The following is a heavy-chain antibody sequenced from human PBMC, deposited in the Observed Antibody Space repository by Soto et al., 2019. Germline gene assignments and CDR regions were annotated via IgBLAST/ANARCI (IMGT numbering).Heavy chain of an antibody. CDR2: INNNGGST. CDR1: GFSFSNYA. D-gene: IGHD5-12*01. J-gene: IGHJ4*02. CDR3: ARSEYSGYDFGGKALDY. V-gene: IGHV3-64*01. Sequence: EVQLVESGGGLVQPGGSLRLSCAASGFSFSNYAMHWVRQAPGKGLEYVSAINNNGGSTYYANSVKGRFTISRDNSKKTLYLQMGSLRTEDMAVYYCARSEYSGYDFGGKALDYGGEGTLVTVSS.